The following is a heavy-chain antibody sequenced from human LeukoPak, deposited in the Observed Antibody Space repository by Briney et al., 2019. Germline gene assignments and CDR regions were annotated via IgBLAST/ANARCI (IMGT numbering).Heavy chain of an antibody. V-gene: IGHV3-74*01. CDR3: ARGPRNYYAMDV. Sequence: GGSLRLSCAASGFTFSDYYMHWVRQAPGKGLFWVSRIKTDDSSTTYADSVKGQFTISRDNAKNTLYLQMNSLRAEDTAVYYCARGPRNYYAMDVWGKGTTVTVSS. D-gene: IGHD1-14*01. J-gene: IGHJ6*04. CDR1: GFTFSDYY. CDR2: IKTDDSST.